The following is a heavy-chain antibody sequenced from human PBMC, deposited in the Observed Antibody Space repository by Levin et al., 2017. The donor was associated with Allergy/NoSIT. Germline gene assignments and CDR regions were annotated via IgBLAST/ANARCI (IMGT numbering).Heavy chain of an antibody. CDR3: ARVWGRIAVAGTSELDY. CDR2: INSDGSST. J-gene: IGHJ4*02. Sequence: LTGGSLRLSCAASGFTFSSYWMHWVRQAPGKGLVWVSRINSDGSSTSYADSVKGRFTISRDNAKNTLYLQMNSLRAEDTAVYYCARVWGRIAVAGTSELDYWGQGTLVTVSS. CDR1: GFTFSSYW. D-gene: IGHD6-19*01. V-gene: IGHV3-74*01.